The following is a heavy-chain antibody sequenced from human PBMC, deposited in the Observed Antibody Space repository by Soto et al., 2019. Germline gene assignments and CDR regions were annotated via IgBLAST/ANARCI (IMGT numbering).Heavy chain of an antibody. CDR1: GFTFNDKA. CDR3: AKGGGSGYFAYHYIDV. CDR2: ISASGSQT. Sequence: PGGSLRLSCAASGFTFNDKAMSWVRQAPGKGLEWVSVISASGSQTYYADSVKGRFTISRDNSRNTLYLQMNSLRVEDTAEYYCAKGGGSGYFAYHYIDVWGKGTTVTVSS. D-gene: IGHD3-3*01. J-gene: IGHJ6*03. V-gene: IGHV3-23*01.